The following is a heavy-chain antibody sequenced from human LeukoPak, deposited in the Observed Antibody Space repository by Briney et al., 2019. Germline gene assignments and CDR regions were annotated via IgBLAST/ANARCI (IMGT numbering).Heavy chain of an antibody. CDR2: IYYSGST. CDR3: ATSAGLPYSFDY. CDR1: GGSISNYY. D-gene: IGHD3-10*01. Sequence: SETLSLTCTVSGGSISNYYWSWIRQPPGKGLEWVGYIYYSGSTNYHPSLKSRVTMSVDTSKNQFSLRLSSVTAADTAVYYCATSAGLPYSFDYWAQGTLVTVSS. V-gene: IGHV4-59*01. J-gene: IGHJ4*02.